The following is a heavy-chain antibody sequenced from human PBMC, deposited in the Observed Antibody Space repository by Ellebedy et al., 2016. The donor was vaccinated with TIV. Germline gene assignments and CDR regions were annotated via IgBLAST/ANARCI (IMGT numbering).Heavy chain of an antibody. CDR2: IWYDGSNK. CDR3: ARGGRRYYGLPVFDL. J-gene: IGHJ2*01. D-gene: IGHD3-10*01. CDR1: GFTFSSYG. V-gene: IGHV3-33*01. Sequence: GESLKISCAASGFTFSSYGMHWVRQAPGKGLEWVAVIWYDGSNKYYADSVKGRFTISRDNSKNTLYLQMNSLRAEDTAVYYCARGGRRYYGLPVFDLWGRGTLVTVSS.